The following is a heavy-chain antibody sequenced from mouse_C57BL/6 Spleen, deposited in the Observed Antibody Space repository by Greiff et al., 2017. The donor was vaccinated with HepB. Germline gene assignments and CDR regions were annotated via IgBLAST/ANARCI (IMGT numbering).Heavy chain of an antibody. Sequence: VQLQQSGPELVKPGASVKISCKASAYSFTGYYMNWVKQSPEKSLEWIGEINPSTGGTTYNQKFKAKATLTVDKSSSTAYMQLKSLTSEDSAVYYCARGYDAWFAYWGQGTLVTVSA. CDR3: ARGYDAWFAY. CDR1: AYSFTGYY. D-gene: IGHD2-2*01. CDR2: INPSTGGT. V-gene: IGHV1-42*01. J-gene: IGHJ3*01.